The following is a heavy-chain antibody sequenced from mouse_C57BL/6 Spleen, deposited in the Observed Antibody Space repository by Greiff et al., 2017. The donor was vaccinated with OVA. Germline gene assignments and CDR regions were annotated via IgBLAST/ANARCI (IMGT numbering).Heavy chain of an antibody. CDR2: INPNNGGT. CDR3: ARTSSYRYFDV. Sequence: VHVKQSGAELVRPGASVTLSCKASGYTFTDYEMHWVKQSHGKSLEWIGDINPNNGGTSYNQKFKGKATLTVEKSSSTAYMERRSLTSEDSAVYYCARTSSYRYFDVWGTGTTVTVSS. V-gene: IGHV1-34*01. CDR1: GYTFTDYE. D-gene: IGHD1-1*01. J-gene: IGHJ1*03.